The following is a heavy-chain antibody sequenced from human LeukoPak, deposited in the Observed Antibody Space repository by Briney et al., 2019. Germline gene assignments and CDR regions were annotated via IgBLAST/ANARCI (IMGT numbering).Heavy chain of an antibody. CDR1: GGSISSYY. J-gene: IGHJ5*02. CDR3: ARGGAVVNWWFDP. D-gene: IGHD6-19*01. Sequence: SETLSLTCTVSGGSISSYYWSWIRQPAGKGLEWIGLIYTSGNTNYNPSLKSRATMSVDTSKNQFSLKLTSVTAADTAVYYCARGGAVVNWWFDPWGQGTLVTVSS. CDR2: IYTSGNT. V-gene: IGHV4-4*07.